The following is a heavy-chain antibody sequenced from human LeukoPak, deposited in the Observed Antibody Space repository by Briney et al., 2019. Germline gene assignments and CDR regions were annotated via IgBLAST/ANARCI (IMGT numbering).Heavy chain of an antibody. CDR2: ISDDGTNK. Sequence: GGSLRLSCAASGFTFSSYSMNWVRQAPGKGLEWVAVISDDGTNKYYADSVKGRFTISRDNSKNTLYLQMNSLRAEDTAVYYCAKDFPSPYDSSGYYPGYWGQGTLVTVSS. CDR3: AKDFPSPYDSSGYYPGY. D-gene: IGHD3-22*01. V-gene: IGHV3-30*18. CDR1: GFTFSSYS. J-gene: IGHJ4*02.